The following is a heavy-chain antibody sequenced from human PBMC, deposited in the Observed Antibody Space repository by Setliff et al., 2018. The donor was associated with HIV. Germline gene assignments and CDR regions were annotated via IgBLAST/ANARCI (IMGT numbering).Heavy chain of an antibody. CDR1: GYTFTSYG. V-gene: IGHV1-8*02. J-gene: IGHJ3*02. D-gene: IGHD1-26*01. CDR3: ARAPGREAEARGGPDAFDI. CDR2: MNPNSGNT. Sequence: ASVKVSCKASGYTFTSYGISWVRQAPGQGLEWMGWMNPNSGNTGYAQKFQGRVTMTRTTSISTAYMELSSLRSEDTAVYYCARAPGREAEARGGPDAFDIWGQGTMVTVSS.